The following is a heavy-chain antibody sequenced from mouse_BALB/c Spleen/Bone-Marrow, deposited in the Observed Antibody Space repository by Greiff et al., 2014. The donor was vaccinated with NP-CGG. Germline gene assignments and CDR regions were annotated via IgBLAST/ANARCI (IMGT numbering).Heavy chain of an antibody. CDR2: IHYSGIT. Sequence: EVQLVESGPDLVKPSQSLSLTCTVPDYSITSGYSWHWIRQFPGNKLEWMGYIHYSGITNYSPSLKSRISFTRDTSKNQFFLHLNSVTTEDTATYYCARWGKGAWFAYWGQGTLVTVSA. V-gene: IGHV3-1*02. CDR3: ARWGKGAWFAY. J-gene: IGHJ3*01. CDR1: DYSITSGYS. D-gene: IGHD1-3*01.